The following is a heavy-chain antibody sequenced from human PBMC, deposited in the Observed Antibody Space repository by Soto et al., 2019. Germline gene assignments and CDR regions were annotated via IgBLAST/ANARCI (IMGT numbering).Heavy chain of an antibody. CDR2: IYTSGST. CDR1: GGSISSYY. V-gene: IGHV4-4*07. D-gene: IGHD1-7*01. Sequence: LTCTVSGGSISSYYWSWIRQPAGKGLEWIGRIYTSGSTNYNPSLKSRVTMSVDTSKNQFSLKLSSVTAADTAVYYCARVGKLELQGGAFDIWGQGTMVTVSS. J-gene: IGHJ3*02. CDR3: ARVGKLELQGGAFDI.